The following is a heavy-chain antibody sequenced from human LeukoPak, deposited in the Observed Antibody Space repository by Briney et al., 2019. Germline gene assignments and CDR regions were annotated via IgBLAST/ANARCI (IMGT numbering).Heavy chain of an antibody. V-gene: IGHV3-30*04. Sequence: GGSLRLSCAASGFTFSSYAMHWVRQAPGKGLGWVAAISYDGSNKFYADSVKGRFTFSRDNSKNTLYLQMNSLRAEETAVYYCAELGITMIGGVWGKGTTVTISS. CDR2: ISYDGSNK. CDR3: AELGITMIGGV. CDR1: GFTFSSYA. J-gene: IGHJ6*04. D-gene: IGHD3-10*02.